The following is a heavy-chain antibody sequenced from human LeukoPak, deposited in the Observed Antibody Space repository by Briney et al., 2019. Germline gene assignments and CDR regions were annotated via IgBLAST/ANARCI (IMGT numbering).Heavy chain of an antibody. Sequence: SETLSLTCTVSGGSISSYYWSWIRQPPGKGLECIGYIYYSGSTNYNPSLKSRVTISVDMSKNQFSLKLRSVTAADTAVYYCARYPGLEGAGSKGAFDYWGQGTLVTVSS. CDR2: IYYSGST. V-gene: IGHV4-59*01. CDR3: ARYPGLEGAGSKGAFDY. CDR1: GGSISSYY. J-gene: IGHJ4*02. D-gene: IGHD3-10*01.